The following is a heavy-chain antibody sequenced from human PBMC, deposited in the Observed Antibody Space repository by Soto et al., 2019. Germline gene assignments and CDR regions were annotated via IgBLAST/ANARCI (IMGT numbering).Heavy chain of an antibody. J-gene: IGHJ6*03. CDR3: AKVTTVTPFYYCYYMDV. V-gene: IGHV3-23*01. D-gene: IGHD4-17*01. CDR1: GFTFSSYA. CDR2: ISGSGGST. Sequence: EVQLLESGGGLVQPGGSLRLSCAASGFTFSSYAMSWVRQAPGKGLEWVSAISGSGGSTYYADSVKGRFTISRDNSKNTLYLQMNSLRAEDTAVYYCAKVTTVTPFYYCYYMDVWGKGTTVTVSS.